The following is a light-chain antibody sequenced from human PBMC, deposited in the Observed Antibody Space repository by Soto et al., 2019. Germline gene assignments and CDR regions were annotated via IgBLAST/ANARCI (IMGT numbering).Light chain of an antibody. CDR2: DAS. Sequence: EVVLTQSPATLSLSPGERATLSCRASQSVSSYLAWYQQKPGQAPRLLIYDASNRATGIPARFSGSGSGTEFTHTISSLQSEDLSVYYCQQYNHWLPPWTFGQGTKVDIK. J-gene: IGKJ1*01. V-gene: IGKV3-11*01. CDR1: QSVSSY. CDR3: QQYNHWLPPWT.